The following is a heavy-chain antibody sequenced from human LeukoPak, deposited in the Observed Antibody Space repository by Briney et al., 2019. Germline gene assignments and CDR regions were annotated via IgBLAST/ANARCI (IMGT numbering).Heavy chain of an antibody. V-gene: IGHV3-11*01. J-gene: IGHJ4*02. CDR3: TGRRDYGDS. CDR1: GFSICDYY. CDR2: ISRSVSTI. Sequence: GGSLRLSCAASGFSICDYYMIWLRPAPGKGLVWIAYISRSVSTIYYTYPVKGPFTISRDNANNSLYLQMDSLRAEDTAVYDGTGRRDYGDSWGQGTLVTVSS.